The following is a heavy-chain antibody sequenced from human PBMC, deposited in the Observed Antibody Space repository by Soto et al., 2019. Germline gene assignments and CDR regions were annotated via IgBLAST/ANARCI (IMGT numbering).Heavy chain of an antibody. Sequence: QVQLQQWGAGLLKPSETLSLTCAVYGGSFSGYYWSWIRQPPGKGLEWIGEINHSGSTNYNPSLKSRVTISVDTSKNQFSLNLSSVTAADTAVYYCARLRGYSGYDKIYYFDYWGQGTLVTVSS. V-gene: IGHV4-34*01. J-gene: IGHJ4*02. D-gene: IGHD5-12*01. CDR2: INHSGST. CDR3: ARLRGYSGYDKIYYFDY. CDR1: GGSFSGYY.